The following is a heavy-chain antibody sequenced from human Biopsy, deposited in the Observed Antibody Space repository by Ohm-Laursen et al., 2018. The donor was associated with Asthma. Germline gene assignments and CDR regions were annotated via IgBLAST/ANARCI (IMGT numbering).Heavy chain of an antibody. V-gene: IGHV1-2*06. J-gene: IGHJ2*01. D-gene: IGHD3-16*01. CDR1: GYPFTDYY. CDR2: IDPNSGGT. Sequence: SSVTVSCKASGYPFTDYYVHWVRQAPGQGLEWMGRIDPNSGGTNYAQKFLGRVTMTRDTSVNTAFMVLSRLRSDDTAVYYCARIKIRIGAGTDRYFDLWGRGTLVTVSS. CDR3: ARIKIRIGAGTDRYFDL.